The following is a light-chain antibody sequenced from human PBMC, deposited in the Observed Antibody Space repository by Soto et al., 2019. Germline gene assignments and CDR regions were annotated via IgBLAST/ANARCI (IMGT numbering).Light chain of an antibody. CDR2: RNN. J-gene: IGLJ1*01. Sequence: QAVVTQPPSVSGTPGQRVTISCSGSISNIGNNYVHWFQQLPGTAPKVLSNRNNQRPSGVPDRFSGSKSGTSASLAISGLRSGDEAEYYCAAWDDTVRSYVFGTGTKLTVL. CDR3: AAWDDTVRSYV. V-gene: IGLV1-47*01. CDR1: ISNIGNNY.